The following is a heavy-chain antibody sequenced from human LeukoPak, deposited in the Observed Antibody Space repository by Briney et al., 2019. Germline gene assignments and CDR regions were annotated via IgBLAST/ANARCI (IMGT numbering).Heavy chain of an antibody. J-gene: IGHJ4*02. CDR2: ISYDGSNK. CDR1: GFTFSSYA. D-gene: IGHD2-15*01. CDR3: ARDKRYCSGGSCHFDY. V-gene: IGHV3-30-3*01. Sequence: PGRSLRLSCAASGFTFSSYAMHWVRQAPGKGLEWVAVISYDGSNKYYADSVKGRFTISRDNSKNTLYLQMNSLRAGDTAVYYCARDKRYCSGGSCHFDYWGQGTLVTVSS.